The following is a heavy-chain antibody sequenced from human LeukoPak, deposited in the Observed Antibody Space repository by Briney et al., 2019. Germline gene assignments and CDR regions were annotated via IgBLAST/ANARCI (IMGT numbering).Heavy chain of an antibody. V-gene: IGHV4-34*01. CDR2: INHSGST. CDR3: ARGLSYDYVWGSYSGWFDP. J-gene: IGHJ5*02. D-gene: IGHD3-16*01. Sequence: TSETLSLTCAVYGGSFSGYYWSWIRQPPGKGLEWIGEINHSGSTNYNPSLKSRVTISVDTSKNQFSLKLSSVTAADTAVYYCARGLSYDYVWGSYSGWFDPWGQGTLVTVSS. CDR1: GGSFSGYY.